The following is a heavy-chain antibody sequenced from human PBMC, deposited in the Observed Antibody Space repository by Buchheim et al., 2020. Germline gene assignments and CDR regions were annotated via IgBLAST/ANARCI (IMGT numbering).Heavy chain of an antibody. CDR2: INPSGGST. CDR1: GYTFTSYY. D-gene: IGHD1-7*01. CDR3: ARDLESYNWNYLLPTFDY. Sequence: QVQLVQSGAEVKKPGASAKVSCKASGYTFTSYYMHWVRQAPGQGLEWMGIINPSGGSTSYAQKFQGRVTMTRDTSTSTVYMELSSLRSEDTAVYYCARDLESYNWNYLLPTFDYWGQGTL. J-gene: IGHJ4*02. V-gene: IGHV1-46*01.